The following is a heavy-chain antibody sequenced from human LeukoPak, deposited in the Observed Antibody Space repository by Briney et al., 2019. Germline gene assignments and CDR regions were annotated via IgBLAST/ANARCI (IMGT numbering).Heavy chain of an antibody. Sequence: WETLSLTCTVSGGSISSSRYYWGWMRQPPGKGLAWIGSIYYSWSTYYNPSLKRRVTISVDTSKNQFSLQLSSVTDADTAVYYCARESYYDSSGYSHDAFDIWGQGTMVTVSS. V-gene: IGHV4-39*02. D-gene: IGHD3-22*01. J-gene: IGHJ3*02. CDR2: IYYSWST. CDR1: GGSISSSRYY. CDR3: ARESYYDSSGYSHDAFDI.